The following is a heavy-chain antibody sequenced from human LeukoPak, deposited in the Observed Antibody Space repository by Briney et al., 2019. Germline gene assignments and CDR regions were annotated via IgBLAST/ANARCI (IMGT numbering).Heavy chain of an antibody. V-gene: IGHV1-69*02. D-gene: IGHD2-2*01. CDR1: RATFSSYT. CDR2: IIPILGIA. CDR3: AGGGNCSSTSCYRY. J-gene: IGHJ4*02. Sequence: ASVKVSCKTSRATFSSYTISWVRQAPGQGLEWMGRIIPILGIANYTQKFQGRVTITADKSTGTAYMELSSLRSEDTAVYYCAGGGNCSSTSCYRYWGQGTLVTVSS.